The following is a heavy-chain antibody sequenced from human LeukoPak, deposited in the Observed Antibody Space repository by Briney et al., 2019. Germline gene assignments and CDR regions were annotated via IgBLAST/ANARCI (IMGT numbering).Heavy chain of an antibody. Sequence: GGSLRLSCAASGFTFDDYAMHWVRQAPGKGLEWVSGISWNSGSIGYADSVKGRFTISRDNAKNSLYLQMNSLRAEDTAFYYCAKDISIAAIKPYYFDYWGQGTLVTVSS. J-gene: IGHJ4*02. D-gene: IGHD6-6*01. CDR3: AKDISIAAIKPYYFDY. CDR1: GFTFDDYA. V-gene: IGHV3-9*01. CDR2: ISWNSGSI.